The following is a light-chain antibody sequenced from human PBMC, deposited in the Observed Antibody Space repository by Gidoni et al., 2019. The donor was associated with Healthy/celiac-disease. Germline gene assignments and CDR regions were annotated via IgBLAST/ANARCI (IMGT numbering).Light chain of an antibody. J-gene: IGLJ1*01. V-gene: IGLV2-14*01. CDR2: EVS. CDR3: SSYTSSSTLV. Sequence: QSALTQPACVSGSPGQSITISCTGTSSVVGGDNYVSWYQQHPAKAPKLMIYEVSNRPSGVSTRFSGSKSGNTASLTISGLQAEDEADYYCSSYTSSSTLVFGTGTKVTVL. CDR1: SSVVGGDNY.